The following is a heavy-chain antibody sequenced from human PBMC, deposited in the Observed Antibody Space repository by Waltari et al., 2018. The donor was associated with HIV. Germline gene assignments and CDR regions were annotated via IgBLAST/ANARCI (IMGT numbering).Heavy chain of an antibody. CDR1: GGSITSGRYD. D-gene: IGHD6-25*01. CDR3: ARDRGASDI. Sequence: VQLQESGPGLLKPSEPLSLTCNVPGGSITSGRYDWSWIRQAPGKGLEWVGYVHYSGATSYNPSLRSRVTISLDMSKTRFSRRLTSVTAADTALYFCARDRGASDIWGQGIMVTVSS. J-gene: IGHJ3*02. V-gene: IGHV4-61*01. CDR2: VHYSGAT.